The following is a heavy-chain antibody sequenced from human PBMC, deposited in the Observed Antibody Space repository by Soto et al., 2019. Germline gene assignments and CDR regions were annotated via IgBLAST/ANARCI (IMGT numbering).Heavy chain of an antibody. CDR2: ISSSSSYI. Sequence: PGGSLRLSCAASGFTFSSYSMNWVRQAPGKGLEWVSSISSSSSYIYYADSVKGRFTISRDNAKNSLYLQMNSLRAEDTAVYYCARDLVAGTNGFVYWGQGTLVTVSS. D-gene: IGHD6-19*01. CDR3: ARDLVAGTNGFVY. CDR1: GFTFSSYS. J-gene: IGHJ4*02. V-gene: IGHV3-21*01.